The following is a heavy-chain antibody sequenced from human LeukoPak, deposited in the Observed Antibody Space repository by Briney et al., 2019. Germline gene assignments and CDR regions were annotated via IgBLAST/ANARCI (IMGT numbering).Heavy chain of an antibody. V-gene: IGHV3-7*01. D-gene: IGHD3-3*01. J-gene: IGHJ4*02. Sequence: GGSLRLSCAPSGLTFSSYWMSWVRQPPGKGLEWVANIKQDGSEKYYVDSVKGRFTISRDNAKNSLYLQMNSLRAEDTAVYYCARALRSHDFWSGYYKAESFDYWGQGTPVTVSS. CDR3: ARALRSHDFWSGYYKAESFDY. CDR2: IKQDGSEK. CDR1: GLTFSSYW.